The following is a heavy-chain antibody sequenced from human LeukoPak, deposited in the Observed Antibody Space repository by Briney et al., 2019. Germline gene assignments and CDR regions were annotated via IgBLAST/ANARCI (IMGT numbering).Heavy chain of an antibody. Sequence: KSSETLSLTCTVYGGSISGYYWSWIRQSPGRGVEWIGQINHTGRTNYNPSLKSRVTISVDTSKNQFSLKLSSVTAADTAVYYCASPAMAFIDQGRYNYYYYMDVWGKGTTVTVSS. J-gene: IGHJ6*03. D-gene: IGHD5-18*01. CDR3: ASPAMAFIDQGRYNYYYYMDV. CDR2: INHTGRT. V-gene: IGHV4-34*01. CDR1: GGSISGYY.